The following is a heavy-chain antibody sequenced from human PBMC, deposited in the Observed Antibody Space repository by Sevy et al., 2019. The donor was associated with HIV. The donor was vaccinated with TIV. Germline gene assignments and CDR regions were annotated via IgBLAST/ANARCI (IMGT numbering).Heavy chain of an antibody. Sequence: SETLSLTCAVYGGSFSGYYWSWIRQPPGKGLEWIGEINHSGSTNYNPSLKSRVTISVDTSKNQFSLKLGSVTAADTAVYYCARAGDCSSTSCQRGWFDPWGQGILVTVSS. CDR1: GGSFSGYY. D-gene: IGHD2-2*01. CDR3: ARAGDCSSTSCQRGWFDP. J-gene: IGHJ5*02. CDR2: INHSGST. V-gene: IGHV4-34*01.